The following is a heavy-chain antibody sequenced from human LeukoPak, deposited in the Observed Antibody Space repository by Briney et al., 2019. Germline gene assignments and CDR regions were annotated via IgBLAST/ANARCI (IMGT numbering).Heavy chain of an antibody. CDR2: MNPNSGNT. CDR3: ARSVVEMATEFDY. Sequence: ASVKVSCTASGYTFTSYDINWVRQATGQGLEWMGWMNPNSGNTGYAQKFQGRVTMTRNTSISTAYMELSSLRSEDTAVYYCARSVVEMATEFDYWGQGTLVTVSS. D-gene: IGHD5-24*01. V-gene: IGHV1-8*01. CDR1: GYTFTSYD. J-gene: IGHJ4*02.